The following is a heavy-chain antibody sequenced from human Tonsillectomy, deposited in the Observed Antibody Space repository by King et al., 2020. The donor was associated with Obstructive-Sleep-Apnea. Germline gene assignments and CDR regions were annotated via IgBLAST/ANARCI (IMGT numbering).Heavy chain of an antibody. J-gene: IGHJ4*02. CDR3: ARRLGYNCGF. CDR1: GYTFTSYD. D-gene: IGHD5-18*01. Sequence: VQLVESGAEVKKPGASVKVSCKASGYTFTSYDIIWVRQATGQGLEWMGWMNPSSGNTGYAQKFQGRVTMTRNTSISTAYMGVSSLRSDDTAVYFCARRLGYNCGFWGQGTLVTVSS. CDR2: MNPSSGNT. V-gene: IGHV1-8*01.